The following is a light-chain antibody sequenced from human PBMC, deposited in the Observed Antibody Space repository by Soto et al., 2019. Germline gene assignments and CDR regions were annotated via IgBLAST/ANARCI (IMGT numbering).Light chain of an antibody. CDR1: TSDVGGYNY. V-gene: IGLV2-14*01. CDR3: SSYTSSSTLL. J-gene: IGLJ2*01. CDR2: EFS. Sequence: QSALTQPASVSGSPGQSITISCTGTTSDVGGYNYVSWYQHHPGKAPKLMIYEFSNRPSGVSNRFSGSKSGNTASLTISGLQAEDEADYHCSSYTSSSTLLFGGGTKLTVL.